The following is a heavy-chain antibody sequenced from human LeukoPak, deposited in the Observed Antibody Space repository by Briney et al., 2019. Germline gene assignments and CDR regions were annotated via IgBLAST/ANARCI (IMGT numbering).Heavy chain of an antibody. CDR2: IYYSGNT. J-gene: IGHJ4*02. V-gene: IGHV4-39*01. D-gene: IGHD5-24*01. CDR1: GGSISSSRYY. CDR3: AVEEFDF. Sequence: SETLSLTCTVSGGSISSSRYYWGWIPQPPGKGLGWIGSIYYSGNTYYNPSLKSRVTISVDTSKNQFSLELTSVTAADTAVYYCAVEEFDFWGQGTLVTVSS.